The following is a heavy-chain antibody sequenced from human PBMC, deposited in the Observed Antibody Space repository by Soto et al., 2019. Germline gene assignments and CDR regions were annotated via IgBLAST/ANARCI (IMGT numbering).Heavy chain of an antibody. D-gene: IGHD2-15*01. V-gene: IGHV4-59*01. Sequence: SETLSLTCTGSGGSISSYYWSWIRQPPGKGLEWIGYIYYSGSTNYNPSLKSRVTISVDTSKNQFSLKLSSVTAADTAVYYCARGRLQYCSAGSCYFPWFDPWCQGTLVT. J-gene: IGHJ5*02. CDR3: ARGRLQYCSAGSCYFPWFDP. CDR2: IYYSGST. CDR1: GGSISSYY.